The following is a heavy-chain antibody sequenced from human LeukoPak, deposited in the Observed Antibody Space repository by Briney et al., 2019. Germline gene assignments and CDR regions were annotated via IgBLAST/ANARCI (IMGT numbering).Heavy chain of an antibody. Sequence: GASVKVSCKVSGYTFTGYAMHWVRQAPGQRLEWMGWINAGNGNTKYSQKFQDRVTITRQKSASTAYMELSSLRSEDTAVHYCAITNSGSDYWGQGTLVTVSS. CDR3: AITNSGSDY. J-gene: IGHJ4*02. V-gene: IGHV1-3*01. CDR2: INAGNGNT. D-gene: IGHD3-10*01. CDR1: GYTFTGYA.